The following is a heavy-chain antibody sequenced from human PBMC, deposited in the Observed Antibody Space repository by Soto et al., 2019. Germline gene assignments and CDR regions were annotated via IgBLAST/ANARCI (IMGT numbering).Heavy chain of an antibody. V-gene: IGHV1-69*01. Sequence: QVQLVQSGAEVKKPGSSVKVSCKASGGTFSSYAISWVRQAPGQGLEWMGGIIPISETTNYAQKFQGRVTITADESKSTAYMELSSLRSEDTAVYYCARSQGSSTRLEIYYYDYYGMDVWGQGTRVTVSS. CDR3: ARSQGSSTRLEIYYYDYYGMDV. D-gene: IGHD2-2*01. CDR2: IIPISETT. CDR1: GGTFSSYA. J-gene: IGHJ6*02.